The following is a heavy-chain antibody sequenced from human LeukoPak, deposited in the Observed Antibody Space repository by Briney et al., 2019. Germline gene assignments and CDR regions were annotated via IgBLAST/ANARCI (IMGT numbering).Heavy chain of an antibody. D-gene: IGHD3-10*01. J-gene: IGHJ3*01. CDR3: NYYGSGSPDAFDF. CDR1: GGSISRADYY. V-gene: IGHV4-30-4*01. CDR2: IYNSGRT. Sequence: SQTLSLTCIVSGGSISRADYYWNWIRHPPGKGLEWVGYIYNSGRTYYNPSLKSRGTISVDKSKNQFSLKLSSVTAADTAVYYCNYYGSGSPDAFDFWGQGTMVTVSS.